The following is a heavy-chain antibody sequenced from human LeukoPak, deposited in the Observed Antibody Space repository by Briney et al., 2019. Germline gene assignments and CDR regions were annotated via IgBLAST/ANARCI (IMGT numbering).Heavy chain of an antibody. CDR2: IYYSGNT. V-gene: IGHV4-39*01. Sequence: SETLSLTCTVSGGSISSSSYYWGWIRQPPGKGLEWIGSIYYSGNTYYNPSLKSRVTISVDTSKNQFSLKLSSVTAADTAVYYCARGSPQYNWNPYYYYYGMDVWGQGTTVTVSS. CDR1: GGSISSSSYY. CDR3: ARGSPQYNWNPYYYYYGMDV. D-gene: IGHD1-20*01. J-gene: IGHJ6*02.